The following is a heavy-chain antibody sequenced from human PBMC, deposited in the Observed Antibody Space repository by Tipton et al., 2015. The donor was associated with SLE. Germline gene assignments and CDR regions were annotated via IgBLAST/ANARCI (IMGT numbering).Heavy chain of an antibody. V-gene: IGHV4-34*01. Sequence: TLSLTCAVYGGSFSGYYWSWIRQPPGKGLEWIGEINHSGRTNYKSSLKSRVTISVDTSKNQFSLKLSSVTAADTAVYYCARVGEPNHYDFWSGYHYWYFDLWGRGTLVTVSS. J-gene: IGHJ2*01. D-gene: IGHD3-3*01. CDR3: ARVGEPNHYDFWSGYHYWYFDL. CDR1: GGSFSGYY. CDR2: INHSGRT.